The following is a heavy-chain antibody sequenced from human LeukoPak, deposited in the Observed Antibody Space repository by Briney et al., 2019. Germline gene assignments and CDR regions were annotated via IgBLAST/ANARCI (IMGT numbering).Heavy chain of an antibody. V-gene: IGHV3-23*01. CDR3: AKGVSVAGVYFDY. Sequence: GGSLRLSCAASEFNVRSNYMSWVRQAPGKGLEWVSAIGGSGGSTYYADSVKGRFTISRDNSKNTLYLQMNSLRAEDTAVYYCAKGVSVAGVYFDYWGQGTLVTVSS. D-gene: IGHD6-19*01. J-gene: IGHJ4*02. CDR1: EFNVRSNY. CDR2: IGGSGGST.